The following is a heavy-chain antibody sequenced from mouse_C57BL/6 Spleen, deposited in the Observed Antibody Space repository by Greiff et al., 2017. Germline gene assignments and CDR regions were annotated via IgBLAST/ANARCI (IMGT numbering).Heavy chain of an antibody. CDR1: GYSFTGYF. Sequence: VQLQQSGPELVKPGDSVKISCKASGYSFTGYFMNWVMQSHGKSLEWIGRINPYNGDTFYNQKFKGKATLTVDKSSSTAHMELRSLTSEDSAVYYCARSPYYGNYFDYWGQGTTLTVSS. CDR2: INPYNGDT. D-gene: IGHD2-10*01. CDR3: ARSPYYGNYFDY. J-gene: IGHJ2*01. V-gene: IGHV1-20*01.